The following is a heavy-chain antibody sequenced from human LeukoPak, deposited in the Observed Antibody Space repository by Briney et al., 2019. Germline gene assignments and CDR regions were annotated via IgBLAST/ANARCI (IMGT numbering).Heavy chain of an antibody. Sequence: SETLSLTCTVSGGSISSYYWSWIRQPPGKGLEWIGYIYYSGSTNYNPSLKSRVTISVDTSKNQFSLKLSSVTAADTAVYYCARHTRGYSSGWYNDAWGLGTLVTVSS. CDR3: ARHTRGYSSGWYNDA. D-gene: IGHD6-19*01. J-gene: IGHJ5*02. CDR1: GGSISSYY. V-gene: IGHV4-59*08. CDR2: IYYSGST.